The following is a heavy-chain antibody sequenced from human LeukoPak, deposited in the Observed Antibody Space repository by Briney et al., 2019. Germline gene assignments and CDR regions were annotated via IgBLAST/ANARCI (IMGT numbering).Heavy chain of an antibody. D-gene: IGHD3/OR15-3a*01. CDR3: ARQTGSGLFILP. Sequence: PSETLSLTCTVSGVSISSSNSYWGWLRQPPGKGLEWIESIYYSGNTYYNASLKSQVSISIDTSKNRFSLKLTSVTAADTAVYYCARQTGSGLFILPGGQGTLVTVSS. V-gene: IGHV4-39*01. CDR2: IYYSGNT. CDR1: GVSISSSNSY. J-gene: IGHJ4*02.